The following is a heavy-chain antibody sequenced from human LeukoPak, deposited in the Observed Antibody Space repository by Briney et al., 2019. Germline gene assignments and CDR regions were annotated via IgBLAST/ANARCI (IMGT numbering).Heavy chain of an antibody. CDR1: GYTFISFY. D-gene: IGHD6-13*01. CDR2: INPNSGGT. CDR3: ARVPSNSSSWSLFDY. V-gene: IGHV1-2*02. Sequence: GASVKVSCKASGYTFISFYMHWVRQAPGQGLEWMGWINPNSGGTNYAQKFQGRVTMTRDTSISTAYMELSRLRSDDTAVYYCARVPSNSSSWSLFDYWGQGTLVTVSS. J-gene: IGHJ4*02.